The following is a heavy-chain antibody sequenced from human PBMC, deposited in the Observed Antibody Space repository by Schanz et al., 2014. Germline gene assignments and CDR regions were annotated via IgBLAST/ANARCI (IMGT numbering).Heavy chain of an antibody. CDR2: IKQDGSEK. CDR3: ARDAVTSVLTPGLYS. Sequence: EVQLVESGGGLVQPGESLRLSCAASGFSFSNYWMSWVRQAPGKGLEWVANIKQDGSEKYYVDSVKGRFTISRDNAKKSLYLRMNSLRAEDTAVYYCARDAVTSVLTPGLYSWGQGTLVTVSS. CDR1: GFSFSNYW. D-gene: IGHD4-17*01. J-gene: IGHJ4*02. V-gene: IGHV3-7*04.